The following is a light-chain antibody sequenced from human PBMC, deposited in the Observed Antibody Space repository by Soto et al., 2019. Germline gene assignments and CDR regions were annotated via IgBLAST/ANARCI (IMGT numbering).Light chain of an antibody. Sequence: DIQMTQSPSSLSASVGDTVTSTCRASQDIRNDLGWYQQKPGKAPKLLIYAASSLQSGVPSRFSGSGSGTDFTLTISRLEPEDFAVYYCQQYGSSPLTFGGGTKVDI. CDR2: AAS. CDR1: QDIRND. V-gene: IGKV1-17*01. J-gene: IGKJ4*01. CDR3: QQYGSSPLT.